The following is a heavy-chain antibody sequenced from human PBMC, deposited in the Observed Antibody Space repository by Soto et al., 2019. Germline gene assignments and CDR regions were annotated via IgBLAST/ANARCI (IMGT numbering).Heavy chain of an antibody. Sequence: WVRQAPGQGLEWMGGIIPIFGTANYAQKFQGRVTITADESTSTAYTELSSLRSEDTAVYYCAGGTYCSSTSCYTTDAYYYYYGMDVWGQGTTVTVSS. CDR2: IIPIFGTA. J-gene: IGHJ6*02. D-gene: IGHD2-2*02. V-gene: IGHV1-69*01. CDR3: AGGTYCSSTSCYTTDAYYYYYGMDV.